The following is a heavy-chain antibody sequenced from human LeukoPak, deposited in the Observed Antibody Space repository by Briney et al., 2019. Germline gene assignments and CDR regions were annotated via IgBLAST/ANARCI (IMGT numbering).Heavy chain of an antibody. V-gene: IGHV4-39*01. J-gene: IGHJ6*03. Sequence: SETLSLTCTVSGGSISSSSHYWAWIRQSPGTGLEWIGSIYYSGSTYYNPSLKSRVTISVDTSKNQFSLKLSSVTAADTAVYYCARQGSGSYWDPLFYYMDVWGKGTTVTISS. CDR3: ARQGSGSYWDPLFYYMDV. D-gene: IGHD3-10*01. CDR2: IYYSGST. CDR1: GGSISSSSHY.